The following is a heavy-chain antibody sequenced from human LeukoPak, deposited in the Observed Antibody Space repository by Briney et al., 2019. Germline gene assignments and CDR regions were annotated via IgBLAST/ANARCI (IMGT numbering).Heavy chain of an antibody. Sequence: ASVKVSCKASGYTFTSYDINWVRQAPGQGLEWMGWINPNSGGTNYAQKFQGRVTMTRDTSISTAYMELSRLRSDDTAVYYCARERMGATTSASDYYYMDVWGKGPRSPSP. CDR3: ARERMGATTSASDYYYMDV. D-gene: IGHD1-26*01. J-gene: IGHJ6*03. CDR1: GYTFTSYD. V-gene: IGHV1-2*02. CDR2: INPNSGGT.